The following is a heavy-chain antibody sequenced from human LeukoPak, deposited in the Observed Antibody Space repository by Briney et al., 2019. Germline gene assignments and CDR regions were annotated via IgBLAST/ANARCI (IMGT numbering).Heavy chain of an antibody. CDR2: IYTGDSDT. V-gene: IGHV5-51*01. J-gene: IGHJ4*02. D-gene: IGHD5-12*01. CDR3: ARQDSGYDLYYFDY. Sequence: GESLKIYFQGSGYGFTSYWIGWVRPMPGKGLEWMGIIYTGDSDTRYSPSFQGQVTISADKSISTAYLQWSSLKASDTAMYYCARQDSGYDLYYFDYWGQGTLVTVSS. CDR1: GYGFTSYW.